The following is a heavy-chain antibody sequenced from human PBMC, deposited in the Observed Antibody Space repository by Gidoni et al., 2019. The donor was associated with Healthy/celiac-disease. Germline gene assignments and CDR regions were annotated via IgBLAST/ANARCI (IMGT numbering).Heavy chain of an antibody. Sequence: QVLLQPWGSVLLTPSETLSLTCAVYGGSFSGYYWSWIRQPPGKGLEWIGEINHSGSTNYNPSLKSRVTISVDTSKNQFSLKLSSVTAADTAVYYCARSGYTMIVVANDAFDIWGQGTMVTVSS. CDR3: ARSGYTMIVVANDAFDI. CDR1: GGSFSGYY. CDR2: INHSGST. V-gene: IGHV4-34*01. D-gene: IGHD3-22*01. J-gene: IGHJ3*02.